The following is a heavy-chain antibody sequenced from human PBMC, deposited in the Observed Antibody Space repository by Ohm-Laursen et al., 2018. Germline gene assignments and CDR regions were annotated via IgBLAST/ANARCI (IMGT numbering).Heavy chain of an antibody. Sequence: SLRLSCTASGFSFSADWMYWVRQAPGKGLEWVANIKQDGSEKYYVDSVKGRFTISRDNAKNSLYLQMNSLRADDTAVYYCVGGAYASWGQGTLVTVSS. CDR3: VGGAYAS. CDR2: IKQDGSEK. CDR1: GFSFSADW. D-gene: IGHD3-16*01. J-gene: IGHJ5*02. V-gene: IGHV3-7*01.